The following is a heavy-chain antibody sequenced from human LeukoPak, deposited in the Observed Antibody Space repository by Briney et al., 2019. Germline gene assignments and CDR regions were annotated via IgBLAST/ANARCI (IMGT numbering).Heavy chain of an antibody. J-gene: IGHJ4*02. CDR3: ARSRRWELVWAFDY. D-gene: IGHD1-26*01. CDR1: GDSVSSNSAA. CDR2: TYYRSKWYN. V-gene: IGHV6-1*01. Sequence: SQTLSLTCAISGDSVSSNSAAWNWIRQSPSRGLEWLGITYYRSKWYNDYAVSVKSRISINLDTSKNQFSLQPNSVTPEDTAVYYCARSRRWELVWAFDYWGQGTLVTVSS.